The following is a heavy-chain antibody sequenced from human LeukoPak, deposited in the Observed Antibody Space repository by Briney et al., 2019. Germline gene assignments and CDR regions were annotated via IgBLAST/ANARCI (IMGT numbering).Heavy chain of an antibody. CDR2: INHSGST. J-gene: IGHJ6*02. Sequence: SETLSLTCAVYSGSFSGYYWSWIRQPPGKGLEWIGEINHSGSTNYNPSLKSRVTISIDTSKSQFSLKLSSVTAADTAVYNCARDEKAGGMDDWGQGTTVTVSS. V-gene: IGHV4-34*01. CDR3: ARDEKAGGMDD. CDR1: SGSFSGYY.